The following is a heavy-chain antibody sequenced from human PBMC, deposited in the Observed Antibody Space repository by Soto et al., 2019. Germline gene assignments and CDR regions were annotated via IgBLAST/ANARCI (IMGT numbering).Heavy chain of an antibody. CDR3: ASDRDSNYYYYYMDV. V-gene: IGHV1-69*02. CDR2: IIPILGIA. Sequence: QVQLVQSGAEVKKPGSSVKVSCKASGGTFSSYTISWVRQAPGQGLEWMGRIIPILGIANYAQKFQGRVTITADKSTSTAYMELSSLRSEDTAVYYCASDRDSNYYYYYMDVWGKGTTVTVSS. CDR1: GGTFSSYT. D-gene: IGHD4-4*01. J-gene: IGHJ6*03.